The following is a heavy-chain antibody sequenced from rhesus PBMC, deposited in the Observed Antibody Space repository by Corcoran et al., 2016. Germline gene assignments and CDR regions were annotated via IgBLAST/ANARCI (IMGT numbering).Heavy chain of an antibody. D-gene: IGHD1-44*01. Sequence: QVQLQESGPGLVTPSETLSLTCAVSGGSIAGNFWSWIRQPPGKGLEWIGRLSEDGTTNYNPFLKSRVTISPDTSRNQFSLKLNSVTAADTAVYYCASGGPNSPFWGQGVLVIVSS. CDR1: GGSIAGNF. V-gene: IGHV4-160*01. CDR3: ASGGPNSPF. J-gene: IGHJ4*01. CDR2: LSEDGTT.